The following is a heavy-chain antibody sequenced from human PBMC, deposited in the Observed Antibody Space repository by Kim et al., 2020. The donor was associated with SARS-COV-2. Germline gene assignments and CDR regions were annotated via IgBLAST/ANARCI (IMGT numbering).Heavy chain of an antibody. Sequence: GGSLRLSCAASGFTFSSYWMSWVRQAPGKGLEWVANIKQDGSEKYYVDSVKGRFTISRDNAKNSLYLQMNSLRAEDTAVYYCARDGHYIVVVVAAIISNYMDVWGKGTTVTVSS. CDR2: IKQDGSEK. CDR3: ARDGHYIVVVVAAIISNYMDV. J-gene: IGHJ6*03. V-gene: IGHV3-7*01. D-gene: IGHD2-15*01. CDR1: GFTFSSYW.